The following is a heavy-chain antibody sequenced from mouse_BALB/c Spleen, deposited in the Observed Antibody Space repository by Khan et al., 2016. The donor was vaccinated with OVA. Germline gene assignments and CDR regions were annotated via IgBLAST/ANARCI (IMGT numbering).Heavy chain of an antibody. CDR1: GFTIKDYY. CDR2: IIPENGGT. V-gene: IGHV14-1*02. CDR3: ARDGYAPWFAY. D-gene: IGHD2-2*01. J-gene: IGHJ3*01. Sequence: VQLQQSGAELVRPGALVTLSCTASGFTIKDYYMHWVMQRPEQGLVWIGRIIPENGGTIYDPTFQGRATITSDTSSNPAQLHLRSLTSEDTAVYYCARDGYAPWFAYWGQGTLVTVSA.